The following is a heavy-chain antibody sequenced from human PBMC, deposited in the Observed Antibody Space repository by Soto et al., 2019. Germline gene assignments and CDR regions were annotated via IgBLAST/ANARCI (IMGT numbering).Heavy chain of an antibody. V-gene: IGHV4-59*01. CDR2: IYYSATT. CDR1: GGSISSYY. CDR3: ARGPTLNTVTIRHDY. D-gene: IGHD4-17*01. Sequence: PSETLSLTCTVSGGSISSYYWSWIRLPPGMVLWFIVYIYYSATTYYNPSLKSRVTISVDTSKNQFSLKLCSVTAADTAFYYCARGPTLNTVTIRHDYWGQGTLVTVSS. J-gene: IGHJ4*02.